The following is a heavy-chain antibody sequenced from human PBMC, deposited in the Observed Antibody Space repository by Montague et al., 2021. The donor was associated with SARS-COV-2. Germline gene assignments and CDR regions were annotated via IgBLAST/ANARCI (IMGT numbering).Heavy chain of an antibody. CDR1: GGSISSYY. J-gene: IGHJ3*02. CDR3: ARGSGWMGNAFDI. CDR2: IYYSGST. D-gene: IGHD6-19*01. Sequence: SETLSLTCTVSGGSISSYYWSWIRQPPGKGLEWIGYIYYSGSTNYSPSLKSRVTISVDTPKNQFSLKLSSVTAADTAVYYCARGSGWMGNAFDIWGQGTMVTVSS. V-gene: IGHV4-59*01.